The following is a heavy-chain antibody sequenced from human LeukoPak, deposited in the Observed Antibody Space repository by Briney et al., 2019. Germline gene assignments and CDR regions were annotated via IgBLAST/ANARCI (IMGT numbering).Heavy chain of an antibody. D-gene: IGHD3-22*01. V-gene: IGHV1-18*01. CDR2: IGSYAGDT. Sequence: GASVKVSCKATSYISWVRQAPGQGLEWMGWIGSYAGDTYYAQKFQGRVTVTTDTSLSTAYMELRSLRSDDTAVYYCARDFWNFDDSRGYYRDFDSWGQGTLVTVSS. CDR1: TSY. CDR3: ARDFWNFDDSRGYYRDFDS. J-gene: IGHJ5*01.